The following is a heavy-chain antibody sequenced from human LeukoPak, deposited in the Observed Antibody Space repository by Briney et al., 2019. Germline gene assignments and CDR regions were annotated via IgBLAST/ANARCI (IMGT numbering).Heavy chain of an antibody. J-gene: IGHJ6*02. CDR2: INPNSGGT. CDR1: GYTFTGYY. V-gene: IGHV1-2*04. CDR3: ARGSRSGTSSWGYYYYGMDV. Sequence: ASVKVSCKASGYTFTGYYMHWVRQAPGQGLEWMGWINPNSGGTNYAQKFQGWVTMTRDTSISTAHMELSRLRSDDTAVYYCARGSRSGTSSWGYYYYGMDVWGQGTTVTVSS. D-gene: IGHD2-2*01.